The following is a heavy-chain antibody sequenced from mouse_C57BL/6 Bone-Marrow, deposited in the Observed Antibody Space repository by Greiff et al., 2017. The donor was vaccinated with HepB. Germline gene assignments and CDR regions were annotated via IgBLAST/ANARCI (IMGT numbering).Heavy chain of an antibody. V-gene: IGHV1-81*01. CDR2: IYPRSGNT. Sequence: VQLQQSGAELARPGASVKLSCKASGYTFTSYGISWVKQRTGQGLEWIGEIYPRSGNTYYNEKFKGKTTLTADKSSSTAYIELRSLTSEDSAVYFCARLAQATSFAYWGQGTLVTVSA. CDR3: ARLAQATSFAY. D-gene: IGHD3-2*02. CDR1: GYTFTSYG. J-gene: IGHJ3*01.